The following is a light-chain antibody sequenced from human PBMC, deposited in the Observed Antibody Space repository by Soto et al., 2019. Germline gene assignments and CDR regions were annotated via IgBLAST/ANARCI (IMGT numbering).Light chain of an antibody. J-gene: IGLJ3*02. Sequence: QAVVTQDTSLTVSPGGTVTLTCGSSTGAVTSVHYPFWFQQKPGQAPRTLIYDTDNKHSWTPARFSGSLLGGKAALTLSGAQPEDEAEYYCLLSYSGARLVFGGGTKLTVL. CDR3: LLSYSGARLV. V-gene: IGLV7-46*01. CDR1: TGAVTSVHY. CDR2: DTD.